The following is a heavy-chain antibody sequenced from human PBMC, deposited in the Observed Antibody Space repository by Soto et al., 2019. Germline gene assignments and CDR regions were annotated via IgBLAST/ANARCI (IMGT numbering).Heavy chain of an antibody. D-gene: IGHD6-13*01. CDR3: ARDYRIAAGTLDY. J-gene: IGHJ4*02. Sequence: VAVIWYDGSNKYYADSVKGRFTISRDNSKNTLYLQMNSLRAEDTAVYYCARDYRIAAGTLDYWGQGTLVTVSS. V-gene: IGHV3-33*01. CDR2: IWYDGSNK.